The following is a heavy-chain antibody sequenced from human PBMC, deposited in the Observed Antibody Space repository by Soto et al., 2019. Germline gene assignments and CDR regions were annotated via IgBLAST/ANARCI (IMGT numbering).Heavy chain of an antibody. J-gene: IGHJ6*02. CDR3: ARPSGRLCDRSGDYMPDYYSMDV. Sequence: ASVKVSSKDSGYTFTRYGISWLRPAPGQGLEWMGWITAYSGNTNTAKKFQGRVTMTTDTSTSTAYMELRSLRSDDTAVYYCARPSGRLCDRSGDYMPDYYSMDVRG. V-gene: IGHV1-18*01. D-gene: IGHD3-22*01. CDR1: GYTFTRYG. CDR2: ITAYSGNT.